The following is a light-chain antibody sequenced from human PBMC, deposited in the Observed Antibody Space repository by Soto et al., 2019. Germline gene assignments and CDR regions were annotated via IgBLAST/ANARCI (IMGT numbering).Light chain of an antibody. CDR2: ATS. J-gene: IGKJ1*01. CDR3: QQYGRSGT. CDR1: QSISRTY. Sequence: TVLTQSPCTLSLSPGERATLSCRASQSISRTYLAWYQQKPVQAPRLLIYATSSRATGIPDRFSGSGSGTDFTLTISRLEPEDFAVYYCQQYGRSGTFGQGTKVDIK. V-gene: IGKV3-20*01.